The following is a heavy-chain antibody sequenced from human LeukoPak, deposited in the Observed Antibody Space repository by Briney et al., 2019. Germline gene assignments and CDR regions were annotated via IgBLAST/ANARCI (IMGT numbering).Heavy chain of an antibody. CDR3: ARVVVLERGWYRDYYGMDV. Sequence: GGSLRLSCAASGFSFSSFAMSWVRQAPGKGLEWVSTISSGGSGTYYADSVKGRFTISRDSSNNALFLQMNSPRVDDTAVYYCARVVVLERGWYRDYYGMDVWGQGTTVTVSS. D-gene: IGHD6-19*01. J-gene: IGHJ6*02. CDR2: ISSGGSGT. V-gene: IGHV3-23*01. CDR1: GFSFSSFA.